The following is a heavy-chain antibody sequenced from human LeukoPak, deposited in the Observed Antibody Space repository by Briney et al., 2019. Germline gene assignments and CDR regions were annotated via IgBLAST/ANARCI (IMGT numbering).Heavy chain of an antibody. CDR3: ARVPFSYNYDSSGYSAIDY. V-gene: IGHV4-39*07. J-gene: IGHJ4*02. D-gene: IGHD3-22*01. CDR1: GGSISTTSYY. CDR2: MYYSGST. Sequence: SETLSLTCTVSGGSISTTSYYWGWIRQPPGKGLEWIGSMYYSGSTYYNPSLKSRVTIAVGTSKNQFSLKLSSVTAADTAMYYCARVPFSYNYDSSGYSAIDYWGQGTLVTVSS.